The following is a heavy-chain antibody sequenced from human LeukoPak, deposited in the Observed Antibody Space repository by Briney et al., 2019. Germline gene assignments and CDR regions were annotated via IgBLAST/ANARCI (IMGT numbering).Heavy chain of an antibody. CDR1: GGSISSSNW. CDR3: ARVPTVTFFDY. D-gene: IGHD4-17*01. J-gene: IGHJ4*02. Sequence: SGTLSLTCAVSGGSISSSNWWSWVRRPPGKGLEWIGEIYHSGSTNYNPSLKSRVTISVDTSKNQFSLKLSSVTAADTALYYCARVPTVTFFDYWGQGTLVTVSS. V-gene: IGHV4-4*02. CDR2: IYHSGST.